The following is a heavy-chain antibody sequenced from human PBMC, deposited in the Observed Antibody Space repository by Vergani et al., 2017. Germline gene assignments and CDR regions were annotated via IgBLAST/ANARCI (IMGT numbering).Heavy chain of an antibody. CDR2: IRYDGSNT. V-gene: IGHV3-30*02. Sequence: QVQLVESGGGVVQPGGSLRLSCGASGFTFSNYGMHWVRQAPGKGLEWVTFIRYDGSNTYYADSVKGRFTISRDNSKNTLFLQMNSLRPEDTAVYYCARDTVTGSRYFDYWGQGTLVTFSS. CDR3: ARDTVTGSRYFDY. D-gene: IGHD6-19*01. J-gene: IGHJ4*02. CDR1: GFTFSNYG.